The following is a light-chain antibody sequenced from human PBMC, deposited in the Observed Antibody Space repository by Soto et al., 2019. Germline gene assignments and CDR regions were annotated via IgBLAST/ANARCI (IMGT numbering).Light chain of an antibody. CDR3: CSSAPESTYV. CDR2: KGT. CDR1: XXXVGXXXX. Sequence: QXALAQPASVSGSPGQSITISCTGTXXXVGXXXXXXXXXXXXXXXXXXIIYKGTQRPSGVSNRFSGSTSGNAASLTISALQTDDEADYFCCSSAPESTYVCGTGTKVTVL. V-gene: IGLV2-23*01. J-gene: IGLJ1*01.